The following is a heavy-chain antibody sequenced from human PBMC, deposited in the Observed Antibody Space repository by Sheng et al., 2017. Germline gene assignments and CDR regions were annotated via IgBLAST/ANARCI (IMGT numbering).Heavy chain of an antibody. CDR2: AYFSGTT. D-gene: IGHD5-18*01. CDR1: GGSISRSNYY. J-gene: IGHJ4*02. CDR3: ARDWWIPRYFDY. V-gene: IGHV4-39*07. Sequence: QLQLQESGPGLVKPSETLSLTCTVSGGSISRSNYYWGWIRQPQEGLEWIGSAYFSGTTSYNPSLKSRVTISADTSKNQFSLKLSSVTAADTAVYYCARDWWIPRYFDYWGQGTLVIVSS.